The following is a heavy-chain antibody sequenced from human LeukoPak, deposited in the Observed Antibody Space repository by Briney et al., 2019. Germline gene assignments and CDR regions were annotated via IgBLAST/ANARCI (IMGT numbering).Heavy chain of an antibody. CDR2: ISSSGSTI. Sequence: GGSLRLSCAASGFTFSSYEMNWVRQAPGKGLEWVSYISSSGSTIYYADSVKGRFTISRDNAKNSLYLQMNSLRAEDTAVYYCARGFIAAGWFDPWGQGTLVTVSS. CDR1: GFTFSSYE. J-gene: IGHJ5*02. V-gene: IGHV3-48*03. CDR3: ARGFIAAGWFDP. D-gene: IGHD6-13*01.